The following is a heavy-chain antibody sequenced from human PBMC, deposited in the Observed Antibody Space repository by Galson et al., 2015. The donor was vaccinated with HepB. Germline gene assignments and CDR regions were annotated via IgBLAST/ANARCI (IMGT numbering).Heavy chain of an antibody. CDR3: ARLARIVVGNWFDP. CDR1: GGSISSYY. V-gene: IGHV4-4*07. D-gene: IGHD2-2*01. Sequence: SETLSLTCTVSGGSISSYYWSWIRQPAGKGLEWIGRIYTSGSTNYNPSLKSRVTMSVDTSKNQFSLKLSSVTAADTAVYYCARLARIVVGNWFDPWGQGTLVTVSS. CDR2: IYTSGST. J-gene: IGHJ5*02.